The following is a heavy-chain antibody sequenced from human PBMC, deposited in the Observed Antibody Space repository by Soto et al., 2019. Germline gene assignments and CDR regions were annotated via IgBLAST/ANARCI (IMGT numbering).Heavy chain of an antibody. CDR2: IYYSGST. CDR3: ARASPVVTDV. Sequence: QVQLQESGPGLVKPSQTRSLTCTVSGGSISSGDYYWSWIRQPPGKGLEWIGYIYYSGSTYYNPSLXSXVXIXVDTSKNQFSLKLSSVTAADTAVYYCARASPVVTDVWGQGTTVTVSS. V-gene: IGHV4-30-4*01. J-gene: IGHJ6*02. CDR1: GGSISSGDYY. D-gene: IGHD5-18*01.